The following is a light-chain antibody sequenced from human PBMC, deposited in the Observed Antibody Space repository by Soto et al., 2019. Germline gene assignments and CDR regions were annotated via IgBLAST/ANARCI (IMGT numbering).Light chain of an antibody. V-gene: IGKV3-20*01. CDR2: GAS. CDR1: QSVGSSY. CDR3: QNYDTSPT. J-gene: IGKJ1*01. Sequence: EIVLTQSPGTLSLSAGERATLSCRASQSVGSSYLAWYQQKPGQAPTVLIYGASSRATGIPDRFSGSGSGTDFPLTISRLEPEDVAVYYCQNYDTSPTFGQGTKVEIK.